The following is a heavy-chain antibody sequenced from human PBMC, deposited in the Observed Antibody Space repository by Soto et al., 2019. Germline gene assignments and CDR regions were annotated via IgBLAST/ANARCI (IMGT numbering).Heavy chain of an antibody. D-gene: IGHD3-9*01. V-gene: IGHV3-20*04. CDR2: INWNGGST. CDR1: GFTFDDYG. Sequence: GGSLRLSCAASGFTFDDYGMSWVRQAPGKGLEWVSGINWNGGSTGYADSVKGRFTISRDNAKNSLYLQMNSLRAEDTALYYCARDQYYDILTGSRQGGYYYGMDVWGQGTTVTVSS. J-gene: IGHJ6*02. CDR3: ARDQYYDILTGSRQGGYYYGMDV.